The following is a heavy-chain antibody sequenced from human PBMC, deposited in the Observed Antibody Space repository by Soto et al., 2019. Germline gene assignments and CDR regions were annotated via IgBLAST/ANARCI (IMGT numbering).Heavy chain of an antibody. CDR2: IIPIFGTA. V-gene: IGHV1-69*13. CDR3: ARELGNYGSGSIWFDP. J-gene: IGHJ5*02. CDR1: GGTFSSYA. Sequence: SSVKVSCKASGGTFSSYAISWVRQAPGQGLEWMGGIIPIFGTANYAQKFQGRVTITADESTSTAYMELSSLRSEDTAVYYCARELGNYGSGSIWFDPWGQGTRVTVYS. D-gene: IGHD3-10*01.